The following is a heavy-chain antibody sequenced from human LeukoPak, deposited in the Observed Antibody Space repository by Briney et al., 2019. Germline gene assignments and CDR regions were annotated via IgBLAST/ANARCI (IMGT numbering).Heavy chain of an antibody. CDR3: ARDKSGYDSSGYYFYFDY. J-gene: IGHJ4*02. V-gene: IGHV1-69*04. CDR2: IIPILGIA. D-gene: IGHD3-22*01. Sequence: GGSLRLSCAASGFTFSSYAISWVRQAPGQGLEWMGRIIPILGIANYAQKFQGRVTITADKSTSTAYMELSSLRSEDTAVYYCARDKSGYDSSGYYFYFDYWGQGTLVTVSS. CDR1: GFTFSSYA.